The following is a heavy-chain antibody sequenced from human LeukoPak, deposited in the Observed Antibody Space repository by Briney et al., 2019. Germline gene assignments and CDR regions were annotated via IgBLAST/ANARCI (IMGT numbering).Heavy chain of an antibody. CDR1: GASISSGNYY. CDR3: ARGRLRYFDWLFLDAFDI. V-gene: IGHV4-61*02. CDR2: LHTTGST. D-gene: IGHD3-9*01. Sequence: SETLSLTCIVSGASISSGNYYWTWIRQPAGKGLEWIGRLHTTGSTNYNPSLKSRVTISVDTSKNQFSLKLSSVTAADTAVYYCARGRLRYFDWLFLDAFDIWGQGTMVTVSS. J-gene: IGHJ3*02.